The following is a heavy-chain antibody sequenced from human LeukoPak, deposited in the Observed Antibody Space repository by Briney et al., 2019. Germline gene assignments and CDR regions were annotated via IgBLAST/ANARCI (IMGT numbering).Heavy chain of an antibody. Sequence: SETLSLTCTVSGGSISSSSYYWGWIRQPPGKGLEWIGSIYYSGSTYYNPSLKSRVTISVDTSKNQFSLKLSSVTAADTAVYYCARRLSVVPAATNWFDPGGQGTLVTVSS. J-gene: IGHJ5*02. V-gene: IGHV4-39*01. CDR3: ARRLSVVPAATNWFDP. CDR2: IYYSGST. D-gene: IGHD2-2*01. CDR1: GGSISSSSYY.